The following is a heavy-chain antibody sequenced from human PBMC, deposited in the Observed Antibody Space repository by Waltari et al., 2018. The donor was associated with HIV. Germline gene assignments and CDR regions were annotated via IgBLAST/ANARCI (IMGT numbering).Heavy chain of an antibody. Sequence: QVQLQESGPGLVKPSETLSLTCTVSGGSISSYYWSWIRQPAGKGLEWFGRSDTSGDTHTNPPLKCPCTMSVDTSKNQCYLKLSSGTAADTAVYYCASGITAGDGMDVWGQGTTVTVSS. J-gene: IGHJ6*02. CDR2: SDTSGDT. D-gene: IGHD3-10*01. CDR1: GGSISSYY. CDR3: ASGITAGDGMDV. V-gene: IGHV4-4*07.